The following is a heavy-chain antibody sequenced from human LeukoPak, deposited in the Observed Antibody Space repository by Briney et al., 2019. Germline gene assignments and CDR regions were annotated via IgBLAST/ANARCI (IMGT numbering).Heavy chain of an antibody. CDR2: ISAYNGNT. CDR1: GYTFTSYG. Sequence: ASVKVSCEASGYTFTSYGISWVRQAPGQGLEWMGWISAYNGNTNYAQKLQGRVTMTTDTSTSTAYMELRSLRSDDTAVYYCARDENGQWLAYNWFDPWGQGTLVTVSS. CDR3: ARDENGQWLAYNWFDP. V-gene: IGHV1-18*01. D-gene: IGHD6-19*01. J-gene: IGHJ5*02.